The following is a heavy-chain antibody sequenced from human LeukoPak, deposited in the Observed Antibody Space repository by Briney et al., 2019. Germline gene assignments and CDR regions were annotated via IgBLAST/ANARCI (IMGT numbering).Heavy chain of an antibody. CDR3: ARDPLGSYGYELGY. Sequence: KPSETLSLTCSVSGGSISSSSYYWGWIRQPPGKGLEWIGSIYYSGSTYYNPSLKSRVTISVDTSKNQFSLKLSSVTAADTAVYYCARDPLGSYGYELGYWGQGTLVTVSS. CDR1: GGSISSSSYY. J-gene: IGHJ4*02. V-gene: IGHV4-39*07. CDR2: IYYSGST. D-gene: IGHD5-18*01.